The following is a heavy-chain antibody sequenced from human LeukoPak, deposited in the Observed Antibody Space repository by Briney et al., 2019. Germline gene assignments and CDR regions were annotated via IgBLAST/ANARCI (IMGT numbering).Heavy chain of an antibody. CDR1: GGTFSSYA. J-gene: IGHJ5*02. D-gene: IGHD3-3*01. CDR2: IIPIFGTA. V-gene: IGHV1-69*05. Sequence: KPGSSVKVSCKASGGTFSSYAISWVRQAPGQGLEWMGRIIPIFGTANYAQKFQGRVTITTDESTSTAYMELRSLRSEDTAVYYCARDTYDFWSGYLGWFDPWGQGTLVTVSS. CDR3: ARDTYDFWSGYLGWFDP.